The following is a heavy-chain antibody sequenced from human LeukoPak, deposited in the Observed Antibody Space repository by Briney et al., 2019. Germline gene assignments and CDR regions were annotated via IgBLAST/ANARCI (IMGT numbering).Heavy chain of an antibody. CDR2: ISGSGGST. Sequence: PGGSLRLSCAASGFTFSSYAMSWVRQAPGKGLEWVSAISGSGGSTYYADSVKGRFTISRDNSKNTLYLQMNSLRAEDTAVYYCAKDGANEDYAYVWGSYRYSFAFDSWGQGTLVTVSS. D-gene: IGHD3-16*02. CDR3: AKDGANEDYAYVWGSYRYSFAFDS. V-gene: IGHV3-23*01. CDR1: GFTFSSYA. J-gene: IGHJ4*02.